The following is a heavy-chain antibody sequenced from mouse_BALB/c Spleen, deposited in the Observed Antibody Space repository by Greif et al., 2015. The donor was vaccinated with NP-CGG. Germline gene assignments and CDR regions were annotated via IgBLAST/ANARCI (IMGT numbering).Heavy chain of an antibody. CDR2: ISYSGST. D-gene: IGHD2-4*01. CDR3: AGGDYVWFAY. V-gene: IGHV3-2*02. Sequence: DVQLQESGPGLVKSSQSLSLTCTVTGYSITSDYAWNWIRQFPGNKLEWMGYISYSGSTSYNPSLKSRISITRDTSKNQFFLQLNSVTTEDTATYYCAGGDYVWFAYWGQGTLVTVSA. J-gene: IGHJ3*01. CDR1: GYSITSDYA.